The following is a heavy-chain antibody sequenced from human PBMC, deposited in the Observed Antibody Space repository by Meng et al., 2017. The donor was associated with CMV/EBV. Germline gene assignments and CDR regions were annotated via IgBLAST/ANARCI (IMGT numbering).Heavy chain of an antibody. D-gene: IGHD6-13*01. J-gene: IGHJ6*02. CDR3: ATARGYSSSWYAEDYYGMDV. CDR2: IYYSGST. Sequence: SETLSLTCTVSGGSISSYYWSWIRQPPGKGLEWIGYIYYSGSTNYNPSLKSRVTISVGTSKNQFSLKLSSVTAADTAVYYCATARGYSSSWYAEDYYGMDVWGQGTTVTVSS. CDR1: GGSISSYY. V-gene: IGHV4-59*12.